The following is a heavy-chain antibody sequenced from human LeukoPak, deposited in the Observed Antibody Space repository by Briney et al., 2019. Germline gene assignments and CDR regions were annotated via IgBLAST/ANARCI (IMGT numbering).Heavy chain of an antibody. V-gene: IGHV4-39*07. J-gene: IGHJ6*02. CDR3: ARVGATPRYYNYYGMDV. CDR2: IYYNANT. D-gene: IGHD1-26*01. Sequence: SQTLSLTCTVSGGSISSSIYYWGWIRQPPGKGLEWIGSIYYNANTYYNPSLKSRITISVDTSKNQFSLRLSSVTAADTAVYYCARVGATPRYYNYYGMDVWGQGTTVTVSS. CDR1: GGSISSSIYY.